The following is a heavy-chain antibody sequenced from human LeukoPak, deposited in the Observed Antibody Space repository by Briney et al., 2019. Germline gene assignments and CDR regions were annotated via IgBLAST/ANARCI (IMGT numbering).Heavy chain of an antibody. CDR1: GGSFSGYY. CDR2: INHSGST. CDR3: ASTAGNDFWSGYYIVGGSLPDY. D-gene: IGHD3-3*01. J-gene: IGHJ4*02. V-gene: IGHV4-34*01. Sequence: PSETLSLTCAVYGGSFSGYYWSWIRQPPGKGLEWIGEINHSGSTNYNPSLKSRVTISVDTSKNQFSLKLSSVTAADTAVYYCASTAGNDFWSGYYIVGGSLPDYWGQGTLVTVSS.